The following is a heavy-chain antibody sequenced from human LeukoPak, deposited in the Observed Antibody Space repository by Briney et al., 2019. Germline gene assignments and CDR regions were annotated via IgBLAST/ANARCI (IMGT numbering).Heavy chain of an antibody. CDR1: GGSFSGYY. CDR3: AREGSMGCSSTSCIRLIWY. D-gene: IGHD2-2*01. J-gene: IGHJ4*02. V-gene: IGHV4-34*01. CDR2: INHSGST. Sequence: SETLSLTCAVYGGSFSGYYWSWIRQPPGKGLEWIGEINHSGSTNYNPSLKSRVTISVDTSKNQFSLKLSSVTAADTAMYYCAREGSMGCSSTSCIRLIWYWGQGTLVTVSS.